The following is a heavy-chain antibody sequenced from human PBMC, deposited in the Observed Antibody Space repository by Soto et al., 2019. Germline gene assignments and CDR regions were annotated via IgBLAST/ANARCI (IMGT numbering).Heavy chain of an antibody. J-gene: IGHJ6*02. D-gene: IGHD1-1*01. Sequence: SGGSLRLSCAASGFTFSSYGMHWVRQAPGKGLEWVAVISYDGSNKYYADSVKGRFTISRDNSKNTLYLQMNSLRAEDTAVYYCTKGKTAYYYSDMDVWGQGTTVTVSS. V-gene: IGHV3-30*18. CDR3: TKGKTAYYYSDMDV. CDR1: GFTFSSYG. CDR2: ISYDGSNK.